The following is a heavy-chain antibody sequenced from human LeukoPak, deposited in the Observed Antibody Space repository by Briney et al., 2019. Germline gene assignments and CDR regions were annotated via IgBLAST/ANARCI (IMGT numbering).Heavy chain of an antibody. V-gene: IGHV3-30*04. J-gene: IGHJ3*02. D-gene: IGHD3-22*01. CDR2: ISYDGSNK. CDR1: GFTFSSYA. Sequence: PGRSLRLSCAASGFTFSSYAMHWVRQAPGKGLEWVAVISYDGSNKYYADSVKGRFTISRDNSKNTLYLQMNSLRAEDTAVYYCAKPNSGYTAFHIWGQGTMVTVSS. CDR3: AKPNSGYTAFHI.